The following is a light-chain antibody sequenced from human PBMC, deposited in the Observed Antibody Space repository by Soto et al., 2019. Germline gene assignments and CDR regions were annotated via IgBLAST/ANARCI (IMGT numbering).Light chain of an antibody. Sequence: EIVMTQSPATLSVSPGERATLSCRASQSVSSNLAGYQQKPGQAPRLLIYSASTRATGIPARFSGSGSGTEFTRTISSLQSEDFAVYYGQQYNNWPPRAWTFGQGTKVEIK. V-gene: IGKV3-15*01. CDR1: QSVSSN. J-gene: IGKJ1*01. CDR2: SAS. CDR3: QQYNNWPPRAWT.